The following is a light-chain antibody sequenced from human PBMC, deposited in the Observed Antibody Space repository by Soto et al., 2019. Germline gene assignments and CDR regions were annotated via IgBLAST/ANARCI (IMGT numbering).Light chain of an antibody. CDR2: MNS. CDR3: VAWDDNLSSRV. J-gene: IGLJ3*02. CDR1: RSNIGSAI. Sequence: QSVLTQPPSLSGTPGQTVTISCIGSRSNIGSAIVHWYQQVPGTAPKHRIYMNSQRPSGVPDRFSGSKSGTSASLVITGLRPEDEADYYCVAWDDNLSSRVFGGGTKLTVL. V-gene: IGLV1-47*01.